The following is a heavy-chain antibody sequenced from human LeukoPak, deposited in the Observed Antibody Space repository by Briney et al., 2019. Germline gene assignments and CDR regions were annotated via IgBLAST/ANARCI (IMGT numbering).Heavy chain of an antibody. CDR1: GFTVSSNY. Sequence: PGGSLRLSCAASGFTVSSNYMSWVRQAPGKGLEWVSVIYSGGSTYYADSVKGRFTISRDNSKNTLYLQMNSLRAEDTAVYYCARGKSLWSGLYYFDYWGQGTLVTVSS. V-gene: IGHV3-53*01. CDR3: ARGKSLWSGLYYFDY. CDR2: IYSGGST. D-gene: IGHD3-3*01. J-gene: IGHJ4*02.